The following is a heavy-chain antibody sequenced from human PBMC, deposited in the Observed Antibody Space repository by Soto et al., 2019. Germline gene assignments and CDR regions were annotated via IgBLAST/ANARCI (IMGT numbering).Heavy chain of an antibody. CDR3: ARAEGRLFDY. Sequence: GGSLRLSCAASGFTFSSYAMSWVRQAPGKGLEWVANIKQDGSEKSYVDSVMGRFTISRDNAKNSLYLQMNSLRAEDTAVYYCARAEGRLFDYWGQGTLVTVSS. CDR2: IKQDGSEK. V-gene: IGHV3-7*03. D-gene: IGHD6-25*01. J-gene: IGHJ4*02. CDR1: GFTFSSYA.